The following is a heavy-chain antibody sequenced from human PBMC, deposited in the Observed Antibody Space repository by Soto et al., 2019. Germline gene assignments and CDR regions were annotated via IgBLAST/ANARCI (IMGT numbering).Heavy chain of an antibody. CDR3: ARTTAVPNTLRSRYFFDY. J-gene: IGHJ4*02. D-gene: IGHD4-17*01. V-gene: IGHV4-61*01. Sequence: QVQLQESGPGLLKPSETLSLTCSVSGGSVSDKTYYWSWIRQPPGKRLEWIGYVYYSGTTNYNPSLKSRVTISVDLSKYRFSLRLSSVTTADTALYYCARTTAVPNTLRSRYFFDYWVQGTLVTVSS. CDR2: VYYSGTT. CDR1: GGSVSDKTYY.